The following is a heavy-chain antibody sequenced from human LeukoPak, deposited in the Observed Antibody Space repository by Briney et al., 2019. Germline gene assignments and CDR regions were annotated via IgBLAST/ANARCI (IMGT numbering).Heavy chain of an antibody. D-gene: IGHD6-19*01. Sequence: SVKVSCKASGGTFSSYAISWVRQAPGQGLEWMGGIIPIFGTANYAQKFQGRVTITADESTSTAYMELSSLRSEDTAVYYCATQGTPTGIAVAGSKSYYYYYMDVWGKGTTVTVSS. V-gene: IGHV1-69*01. CDR1: GGTFSSYA. CDR3: ATQGTPTGIAVAGSKSYYYYYMDV. J-gene: IGHJ6*03. CDR2: IIPIFGTA.